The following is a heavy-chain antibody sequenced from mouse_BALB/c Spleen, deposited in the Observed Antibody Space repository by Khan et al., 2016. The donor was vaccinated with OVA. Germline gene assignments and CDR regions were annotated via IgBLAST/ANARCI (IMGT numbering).Heavy chain of an antibody. V-gene: IGHV3-2*02. CDR3: ARVYGGDFDY. CDR2: ISYSGNT. D-gene: IGHD1-1*01. CDR1: GYSITTDYA. Sequence: VKLLESGPGLVKPSQSLSLTCTVTGYSITTDYAWNWIRQFPGNKLEWMGYISYSGNTKYNPSLKSRISITRDTSKNQFFLQLKSVTTEDTARYYCARVYGGDFDYWGQGTTLTVSS. J-gene: IGHJ2*01.